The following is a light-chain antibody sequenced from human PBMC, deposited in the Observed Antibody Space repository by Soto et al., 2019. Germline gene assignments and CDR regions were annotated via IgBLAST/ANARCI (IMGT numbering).Light chain of an antibody. V-gene: IGKV3-20*01. CDR3: QQYGSSPTT. Sequence: EIELTQSPGTLSLSPGERATISCRASQSVSSNLAWYQQKPGQAPSLLIYGASTRATGVAARFSGSGSGTDFTLTISRLEPEDFAVYYCQQYGSSPTTFGQGTKVDIK. J-gene: IGKJ1*01. CDR2: GAS. CDR1: QSVSSN.